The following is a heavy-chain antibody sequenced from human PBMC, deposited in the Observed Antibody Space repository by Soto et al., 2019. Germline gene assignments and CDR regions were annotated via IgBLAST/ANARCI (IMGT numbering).Heavy chain of an antibody. V-gene: IGHV1-18*01. Sequence: ASVKVSCKASGYTFTSYGISWVRQAPGQGLEWMGWISAYNGNTNYAQKIQGRVTMTTDTSTSTAYMELRSLRSDDTAVYYCARSGCSGGSCYSYYFDYWGQGTLVTVSS. CDR3: ARSGCSGGSCYSYYFDY. CDR2: ISAYNGNT. CDR1: GYTFTSYG. D-gene: IGHD2-15*01. J-gene: IGHJ4*02.